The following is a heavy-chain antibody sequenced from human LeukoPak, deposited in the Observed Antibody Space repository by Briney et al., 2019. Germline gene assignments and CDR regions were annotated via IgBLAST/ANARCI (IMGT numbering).Heavy chain of an antibody. Sequence: ASVKVSCKASGYTFTSYGISWVRQAPGQGLEWVGCISAYNGNTNYAQKLQGRVTMTTDTSTSTAYMELRSLRSDDTAVYYCARGFCSSTSCYLPTDYWGQGTLVTVSS. D-gene: IGHD2-2*01. V-gene: IGHV1-18*01. CDR2: ISAYNGNT. J-gene: IGHJ4*02. CDR3: ARGFCSSTSCYLPTDY. CDR1: GYTFTSYG.